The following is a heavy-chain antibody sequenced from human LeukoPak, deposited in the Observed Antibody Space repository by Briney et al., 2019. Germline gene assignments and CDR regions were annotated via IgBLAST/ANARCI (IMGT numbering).Heavy chain of an antibody. CDR1: GYTFTGYY. V-gene: IGHV1-46*01. CDR2: INPNGGST. Sequence: ASVKVSCKASGYTFTGYYMHWVRQAPGQGLEWMGIINPNGGSTSYAQKFQGKVTMTRDTSTSTVYMELSSLRSEDTAVYYCARGYCSGGSCHYTIYYFDYWGQGTLVTVSS. CDR3: ARGYCSGGSCHYTIYYFDY. D-gene: IGHD2-15*01. J-gene: IGHJ4*02.